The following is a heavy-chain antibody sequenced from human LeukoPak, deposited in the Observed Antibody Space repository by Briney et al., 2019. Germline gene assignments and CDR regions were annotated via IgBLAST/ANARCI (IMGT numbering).Heavy chain of an antibody. CDR2: ISWSSGSI. Sequence: GGSLRLSCAASGFTFGDYAMHWVRQAPGKGLEWVSGISWSSGSICYADSVKGRFTISRDNAKNSLYLQMNSLRAEDTALYYCAKDGGGGYNTLYYYDYWGQGTLATVSS. V-gene: IGHV3-9*01. D-gene: IGHD5-24*01. CDR3: AKDGGGGYNTLYYYDY. CDR1: GFTFGDYA. J-gene: IGHJ4*02.